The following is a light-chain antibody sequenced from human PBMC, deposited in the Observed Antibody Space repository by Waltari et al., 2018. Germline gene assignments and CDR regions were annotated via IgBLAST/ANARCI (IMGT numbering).Light chain of an antibody. J-gene: IGKJ2*01. V-gene: IGKV3-20*01. Sequence: EIVLTQSPGTLSLSPGERATLSCRASQSVSSSYLAWYQQKPGQAPRLLIYGASSRGTGIPDRFSGSGSGTDFTLTISRLEPEDFAVYYCQQYGSSLMYTFGQGTKLEIK. CDR3: QQYGSSLMYT. CDR2: GAS. CDR1: QSVSSSY.